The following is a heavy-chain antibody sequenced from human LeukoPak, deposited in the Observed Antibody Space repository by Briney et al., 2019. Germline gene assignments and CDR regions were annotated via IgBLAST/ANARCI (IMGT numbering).Heavy chain of an antibody. Sequence: PGGSLRLSCAASGFTFSSYAMSWVRQVPGKGLEWVSSISSSSGYMHYADSVKGRFTISRDNAKNSLHLQMNSLRAEDTAVYFCARDSTPDGYHSLRVSDIWGQGTMVTVSS. D-gene: IGHD5-24*01. J-gene: IGHJ3*02. CDR1: GFTFSSYA. CDR3: ARDSTPDGYHSLRVSDI. V-gene: IGHV3-21*01. CDR2: ISSSSGYM.